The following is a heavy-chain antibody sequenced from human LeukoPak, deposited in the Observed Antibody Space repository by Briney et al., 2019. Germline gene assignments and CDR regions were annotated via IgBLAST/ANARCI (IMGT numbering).Heavy chain of an antibody. V-gene: IGHV4-39*07. D-gene: IGHD3-9*01. Sequence: SETLSLTCTVSGGSISSSSYYWGWIRQPPGKGLEWIGSIYYSGSTYYNPSLKSRVTISVDTSKNQFSLKLSSVTAADTAVYYCARDHRKADYDILTGYYPYNWFDPWGQGTLVTVSS. J-gene: IGHJ5*02. CDR2: IYYSGST. CDR1: GGSISSSSYY. CDR3: ARDHRKADYDILTGYYPYNWFDP.